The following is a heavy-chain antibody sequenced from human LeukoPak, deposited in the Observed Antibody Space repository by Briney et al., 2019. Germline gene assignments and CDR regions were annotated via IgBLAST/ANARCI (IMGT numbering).Heavy chain of an antibody. CDR2: IYFNGST. D-gene: IGHD3-10*01. V-gene: IGHV4-61*01. CDR3: ARARGNYYGSGSYDY. Sequence: PSETLSLTCTVSGGSFSSGTYYWTWIRQPPGKGLEWIVYIYFNGSTNYNPSLKSRVTISVDTSKPQFSLKLTSVTAADTAVYYCARARGNYYGSGSYDYWGQGTLVTVSS. CDR1: GGSFSSGTYY. J-gene: IGHJ4*02.